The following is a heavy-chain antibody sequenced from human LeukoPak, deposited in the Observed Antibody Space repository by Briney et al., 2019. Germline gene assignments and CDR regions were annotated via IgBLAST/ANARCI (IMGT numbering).Heavy chain of an antibody. CDR2: IYYSGSA. J-gene: IGHJ4*02. Sequence: PSETLSLTCTVSGGSISSYYWSWIRQPPGKGLEWIGYIYYSGSANYNPSLKSRVTISVDTSKNQFSLKLSSVTAADTAVYYCARQGRMVRGAIIGYWGQGTLVTVSS. V-gene: IGHV4-59*08. CDR1: GGSISSYY. D-gene: IGHD3-10*01. CDR3: ARQGRMVRGAIIGY.